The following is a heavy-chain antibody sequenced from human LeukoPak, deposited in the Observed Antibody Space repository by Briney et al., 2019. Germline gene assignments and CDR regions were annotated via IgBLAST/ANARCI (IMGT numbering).Heavy chain of an antibody. CDR3: ARVGERIQLWFGAFDI. Sequence: GGSLRLSCAASGFTFSSYEMNWVRHGPGKGLEWVSYISSSGSTIYYADTVKGRFTISRDNAKSSLYLQMNSLRAEDTAVYYCARVGERIQLWFGAFDIWGQGTMVTVSS. J-gene: IGHJ3*02. D-gene: IGHD5-18*01. CDR1: GFTFSSYE. V-gene: IGHV3-48*03. CDR2: ISSSGSTI.